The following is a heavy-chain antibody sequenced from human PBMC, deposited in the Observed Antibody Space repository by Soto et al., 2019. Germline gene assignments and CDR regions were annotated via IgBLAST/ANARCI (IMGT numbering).Heavy chain of an antibody. V-gene: IGHV3-23*01. D-gene: IGHD4-17*01. CDR1: GFTFSIYA. J-gene: IGHJ4*02. CDR2: ISDSGGSA. CDR3: AKDSPAPYGDYDY. Sequence: GGSLRLSCAASGFTFSIYAMSWVRQAPGKGLEWVSTISDSGGSADYADSVKGRFTISRDNSRNTLYLQMSSLRVEDTAVYHCAKDSPAPYGDYDYWGQGTLVTVSS.